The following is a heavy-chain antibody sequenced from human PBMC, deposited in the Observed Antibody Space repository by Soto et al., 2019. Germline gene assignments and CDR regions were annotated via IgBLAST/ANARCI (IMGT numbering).Heavy chain of an antibody. Sequence: QVQLVQSGAEVKKPGSSVKVSCKASGGTFSSYAISWVRQAPGQGLEWMGGIIPIFGTANYAQKFQGRVTITADEYTSTADMELSSLRSEDTAVYYCARRYCISPSCLLDYWGQGTLVTVSS. V-gene: IGHV1-69*12. CDR2: IIPIFGTA. J-gene: IGHJ4*02. D-gene: IGHD2-2*01. CDR3: ARRYCISPSCLLDY. CDR1: GGTFSSYA.